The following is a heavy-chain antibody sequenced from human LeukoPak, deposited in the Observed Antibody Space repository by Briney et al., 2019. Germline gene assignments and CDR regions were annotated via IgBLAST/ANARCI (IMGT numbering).Heavy chain of an antibody. D-gene: IGHD3-22*01. V-gene: IGHV1-69*04. CDR2: IIPILGIA. Sequence: ASVKVSCKASGGTFSCYAISWVRQAPGQGLEWMGRIIPILGIANYAQKFQGRVTITADKSTSTAYMELSSLRSEDTAVYYCARDLRITMIVVVKDGAFDIWGQGTMVTVSS. CDR1: GGTFSCYA. J-gene: IGHJ3*02. CDR3: ARDLRITMIVVVKDGAFDI.